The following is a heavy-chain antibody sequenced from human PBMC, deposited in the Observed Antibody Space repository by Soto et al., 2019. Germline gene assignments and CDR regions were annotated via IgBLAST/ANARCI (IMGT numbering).Heavy chain of an antibody. CDR1: GFTFSSCA. CDR3: ARGDDSSGYYSYYFDY. D-gene: IGHD3-22*01. J-gene: IGHJ4*02. Sequence: GGSLRLSCAASGFTFSSCAMHWVRQAPGKGLEWVAVISYDGSNKYYADSVKGRFTISRDNSKNTLYLQMNSLRAEDTAVYYCARGDDSSGYYSYYFDYWGQGTLVTVSS. V-gene: IGHV3-30-3*01. CDR2: ISYDGSNK.